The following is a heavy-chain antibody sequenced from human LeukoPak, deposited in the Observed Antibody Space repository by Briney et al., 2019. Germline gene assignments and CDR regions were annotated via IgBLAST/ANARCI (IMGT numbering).Heavy chain of an antibody. Sequence: PGGSLRLSCAASGFTFSSYAMSWARQAPGKGLEWVSAISGSGGSTYYADSVTGRFSISRYNSKNTLYLQMNSLKAEDTAVDYCAKREATRFEAFDYWGQGTLVTVSS. CDR3: AKREATRFEAFDY. D-gene: IGHD1-26*01. CDR1: GFTFSSYA. CDR2: ISGSGGST. J-gene: IGHJ4*02. V-gene: IGHV3-23*01.